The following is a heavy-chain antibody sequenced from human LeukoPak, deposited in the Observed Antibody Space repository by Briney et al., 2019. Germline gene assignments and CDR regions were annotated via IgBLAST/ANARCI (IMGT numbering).Heavy chain of an antibody. CDR3: ARDVTSPEAFDI. Sequence: GGSLRLSCAASGFTFSSYGMHWVRQAPGKGLEWVAVMSFDGSHTYYADSVKGRFTISRDNSKNTLYLQMNSLRAEDTAVYYCARDVTSPEAFDIWGQGTMVTVSS. D-gene: IGHD2-21*02. CDR1: GFTFSSYG. CDR2: MSFDGSHT. V-gene: IGHV3-30*03. J-gene: IGHJ3*02.